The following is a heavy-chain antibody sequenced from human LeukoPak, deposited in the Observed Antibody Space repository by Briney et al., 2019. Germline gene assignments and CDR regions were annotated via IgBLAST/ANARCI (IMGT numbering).Heavy chain of an antibody. D-gene: IGHD3-10*01. CDR2: ISGDGGAT. V-gene: IGHV3-23*01. CDR1: GFTFRSLA. Sequence: GGSLRLSCVASGFTFRSLAMSWVRQAPGKGLEWVSAISGDGGATYYADSVKGRFTISRDNSKNTLYLQMTSLKAEDTAVYYCAKESPYASPRQYYFDYWGQGTLVTVSA. CDR3: AKESPYASPRQYYFDY. J-gene: IGHJ4*02.